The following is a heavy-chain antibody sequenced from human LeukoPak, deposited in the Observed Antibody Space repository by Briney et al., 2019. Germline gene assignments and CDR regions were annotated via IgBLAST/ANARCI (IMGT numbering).Heavy chain of an antibody. D-gene: IGHD1-26*01. CDR2: FDPEDGET. V-gene: IGHV1-24*01. CDR3: ASSGSLRAFDI. Sequence: ASVKVSCKVSGYTLTELSMHWVRQAPGKGLEWMGGFDPEDGETIYAQKFRGRVTMTEDTSTDAAYMELSSLRSEDTAVYYCASSGSLRAFDIWGQGTMVTVSS. J-gene: IGHJ3*02. CDR1: GYTLTELS.